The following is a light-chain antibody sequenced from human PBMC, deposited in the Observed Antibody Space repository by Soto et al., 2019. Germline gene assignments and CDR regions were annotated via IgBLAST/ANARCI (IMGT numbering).Light chain of an antibody. J-gene: IGKJ1*01. CDR3: HQRQSWPRT. V-gene: IGKV3-11*01. CDR2: LTS. Sequence: ESVLMQSPGTLSLSPGERATLSCRASQAVNTRLAWYQHKPGQAPRLLIYLTSNRAAGIPARFSGSGSGTDFTLTISDVEPEDFAVYYCHQRQSWPRTFGQGTKVDIK. CDR1: QAVNTR.